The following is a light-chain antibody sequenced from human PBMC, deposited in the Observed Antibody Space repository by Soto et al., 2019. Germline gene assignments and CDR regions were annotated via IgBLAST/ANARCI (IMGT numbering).Light chain of an antibody. V-gene: IGKV3-15*01. J-gene: IGKJ1*01. CDR3: QQYGRSPWK. Sequence: IVMTHSPATLSVSPGERATLSCRASQSVSSNLAWYQQKPGQAPRLLIYGASTRATGIPARFSGSGSGTDFTLTISRLEPEDFAVYYCQQYGRSPWKFGQGTKVDIK. CDR1: QSVSSN. CDR2: GAS.